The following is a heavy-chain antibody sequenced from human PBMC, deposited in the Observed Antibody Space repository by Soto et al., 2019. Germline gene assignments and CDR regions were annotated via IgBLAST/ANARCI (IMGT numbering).Heavy chain of an antibody. CDR2: ITSGSTYI. CDR1: GFTFSSYS. V-gene: IGHV3-21*01. D-gene: IGHD1-26*01. J-gene: IGHJ3*02. Sequence: EVQLVESGGGLVKPGGSLRLSCAASGFTFSSYSMNWVRQAPGKGLEWVSSITSGSTYIYYADSVKGRFTIARDNAKNSLYLHMSSLRAEDTALYYCAREGTRGSGSYSDAFDIWGQGTMVTVSS. CDR3: AREGTRGSGSYSDAFDI.